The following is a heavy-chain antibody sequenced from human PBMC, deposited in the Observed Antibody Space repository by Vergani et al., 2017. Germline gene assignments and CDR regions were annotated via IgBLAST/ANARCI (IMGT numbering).Heavy chain of an antibody. CDR1: GYTFTSYA. CDR3: ARVSQPPSSGWSY. D-gene: IGHD6-19*01. CDR2: INAGNGNT. Sequence: QVQLVQSGAEVKKPGASVKVSCKASGYTFTSYAMHWVRQAPGQRLEWMGWINAGNGNTKYSQKFQGRVTITRDTSASTAYMELSSLRSEDTAVYYCARVSQPPSSGWSYWGQGTLVTVSS. V-gene: IGHV1-3*01. J-gene: IGHJ4*02.